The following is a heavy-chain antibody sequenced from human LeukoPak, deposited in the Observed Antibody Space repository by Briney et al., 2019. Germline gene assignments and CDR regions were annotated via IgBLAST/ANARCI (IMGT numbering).Heavy chain of an antibody. J-gene: IGHJ5*02. D-gene: IGHD3-10*01. CDR3: TTVLELYDSGTYYNAP. V-gene: IGHV3-30*02. CDR2: IRDDGGDK. CDR1: GFTFNNYG. Sequence: GGSLRLSCAASGFTFNNYGMHWVRQAPGKGLEWVAFIRDDGGDKFYADSVKDRFTISRDSSKNTLYLQMNSLKTEDTAVYYCTTVLELYDSGTYYNAPWGQGTLVTVSS.